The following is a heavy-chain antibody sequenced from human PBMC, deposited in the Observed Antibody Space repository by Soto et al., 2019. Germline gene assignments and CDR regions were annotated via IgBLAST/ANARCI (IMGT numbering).Heavy chain of an antibody. V-gene: IGHV4-4*02. CDR2: IYHSGTT. J-gene: IGHJ4*02. D-gene: IGHD6-13*01. Sequence: PSETLSLTCAVSGASISNTDWWSWVRQRPGKGLEWIGEIYHSGTTNCDPSLKSRVTISLDKSKSQFSLKLTSVTAADTAVYYCAIPGAGDFDYWGQGTLVTVCS. CDR3: AIPGAGDFDY. CDR1: GASISNTDW.